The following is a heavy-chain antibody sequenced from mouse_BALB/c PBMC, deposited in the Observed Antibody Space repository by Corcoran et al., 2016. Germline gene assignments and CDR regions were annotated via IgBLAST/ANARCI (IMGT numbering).Heavy chain of an antibody. D-gene: IGHD1-1*01. CDR2: IDPANGNT. CDR1: GFNIKDTY. Sequence: EVQLQQSGAGLVKPGASVKLSCTASGFNIKDTYMHWVKQRPEQGLEWIGRIDPANGNTKYDPKFQGKATLTADTSSNTAYLQLSSLTSEDTAVYYCARKDYYGYFDYWGQGTTLTVSS. CDR3: ARKDYYGYFDY. V-gene: IGHV14-3*02. J-gene: IGHJ2*01.